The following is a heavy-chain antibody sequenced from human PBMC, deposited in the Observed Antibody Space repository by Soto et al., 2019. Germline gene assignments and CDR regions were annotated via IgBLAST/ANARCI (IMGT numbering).Heavy chain of an antibody. D-gene: IGHD3-10*01. CDR2: INPGNWNI. V-gene: IGHV1-3*01. CDR1: GYTFSNFA. Sequence: QVQLVQSGAEVKKPGASVKVSCKASGYTFSNFAMHWVRQAPGQRLEWMGWINPGNWNIKYSQKFQGGVTITRDTSASTAYMELSSLRSEDTAVYYCARDAGSFVYWGQGTLVTVSS. J-gene: IGHJ4*02. CDR3: ARDAGSFVY.